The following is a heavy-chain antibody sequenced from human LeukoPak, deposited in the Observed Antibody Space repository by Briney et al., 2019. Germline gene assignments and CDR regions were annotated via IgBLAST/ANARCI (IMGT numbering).Heavy chain of an antibody. CDR2: INHSGST. D-gene: IGHD3-10*01. V-gene: IGHV4-34*01. Sequence: PSETLSLTCAVYGGSFSGYYWGWIRQPPGKGLEWIGEINHSGSTNYNPSLKSRVTISVDTSKNQFSLKLSSVTAADTAVYYCARVGYYGSGSYSIVYWGQGTLVTVSS. CDR3: ARVGYYGSGSYSIVY. J-gene: IGHJ4*02. CDR1: GGSFSGYY.